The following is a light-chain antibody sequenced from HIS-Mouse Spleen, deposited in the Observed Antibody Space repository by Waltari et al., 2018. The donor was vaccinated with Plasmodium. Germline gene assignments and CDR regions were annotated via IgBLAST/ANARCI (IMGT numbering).Light chain of an antibody. CDR1: QSVSSN. CDR2: GAS. CDR3: QQYNNWPFT. V-gene: IGKV3-15*01. Sequence: EILMTQSPATLSVSPGVRATLSCRASQSVSSNLAWYQQKPGQAPRLLIYGASTRATGIPARFSGSGSGTEFTLTISSLQSEDFAVYYCQQYNNWPFTFGPGTKVDIK. J-gene: IGKJ3*01.